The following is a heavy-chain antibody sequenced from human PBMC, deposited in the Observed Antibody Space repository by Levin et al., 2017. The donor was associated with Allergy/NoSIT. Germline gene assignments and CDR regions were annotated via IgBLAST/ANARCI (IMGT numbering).Heavy chain of an antibody. V-gene: IGHV3-33*01. D-gene: IGHD6-13*01. Sequence: GESLKISCAASAFTFSTYGMHWVRQAPGKGLEWVAVIWYDGSNEYYTDSVKGRFTISRDNSKNTLYLQMNSLRAEDTAMYYCARDAGAAGPYFYFFGIDVWGQGTTVTVSS. J-gene: IGHJ6*02. CDR1: AFTFSTYG. CDR3: ARDAGAAGPYFYFFGIDV. CDR2: IWYDGSNE.